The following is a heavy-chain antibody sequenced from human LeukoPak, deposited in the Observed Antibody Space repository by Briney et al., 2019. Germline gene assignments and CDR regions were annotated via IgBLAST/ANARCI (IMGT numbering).Heavy chain of an antibody. V-gene: IGHV3-33*08. Sequence: GRSLRLSCAASGFTFSSCRMHWVRQAPGKGLEWVAVIWYDGSNKYYADSVKGRFTISRDNSKNTLYLQMNSLRAEDTAVYYCARDPLSYWGQGTLVTVSS. CDR2: IWYDGSNK. CDR1: GFTFSSCR. CDR3: ARDPLSY. J-gene: IGHJ4*02.